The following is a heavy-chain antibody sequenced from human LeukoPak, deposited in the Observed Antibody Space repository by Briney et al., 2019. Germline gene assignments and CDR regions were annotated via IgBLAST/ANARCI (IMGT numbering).Heavy chain of an antibody. CDR1: GSTFTSYY. Sequence: GASVKVSCKASGSTFTSYYMHWVRQAPGQGLEWMGIINPSGGSTSYAQKFQGRVTMTRDTSTSTAYMELRSLRSDDTAVFYCVRDLGLIGSGSLIFFDYWGQGTLVTVSS. D-gene: IGHD3-10*01. CDR2: INPSGGST. J-gene: IGHJ4*02. CDR3: VRDLGLIGSGSLIFFDY. V-gene: IGHV1-46*01.